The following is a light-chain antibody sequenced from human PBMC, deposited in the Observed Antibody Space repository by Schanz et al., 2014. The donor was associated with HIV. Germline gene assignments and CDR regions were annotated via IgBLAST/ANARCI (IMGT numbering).Light chain of an antibody. CDR1: QSVSSSY. J-gene: IGKJ1*01. Sequence: EIVLTQSPGSLSLSPGGRATLSCGASQSVSSSYFAWYQQKPGQAPRLLIYGASSRATDIPDRFSGSGSGTDFTLTISSLQPDDFAVYFCQQRSGWPPTWSFGQGTKVELK. CDR2: GAS. V-gene: IGKV3D-20*02. CDR3: QQRSGWPPTWS.